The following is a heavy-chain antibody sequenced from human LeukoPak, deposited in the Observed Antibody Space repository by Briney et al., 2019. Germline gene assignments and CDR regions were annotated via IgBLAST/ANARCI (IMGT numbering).Heavy chain of an antibody. CDR1: GGSISGHY. D-gene: IGHD3-16*01. CDR2: IFSTGAT. Sequence: SETLSLTCTVSGGSISGHYWTWIRLPPGKGLELIGHIFSTGATHYNPSLRSRVTMSIDTSKNQFSLKLSSVTAADTAVYYCASMITFGGAIDYWGQGTLVTVSS. J-gene: IGHJ4*02. V-gene: IGHV4-59*11. CDR3: ASMITFGGAIDY.